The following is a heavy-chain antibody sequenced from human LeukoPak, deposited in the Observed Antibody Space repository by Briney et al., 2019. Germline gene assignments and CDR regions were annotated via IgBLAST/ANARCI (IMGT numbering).Heavy chain of an antibody. Sequence: GGSLRLSCAASGFTFSSYAMSWVRQAPGKGLEWVSAISGSGGSTYYADSVKGRFTISRDNSKNTLYLQMNSLRAEDTAVYYCAKDYYGSGSNPYYYYGMDVWGQGTTVTVSS. CDR1: GFTFSSYA. CDR2: ISGSGGST. J-gene: IGHJ6*02. D-gene: IGHD3-10*01. V-gene: IGHV3-23*01. CDR3: AKDYYGSGSNPYYYYGMDV.